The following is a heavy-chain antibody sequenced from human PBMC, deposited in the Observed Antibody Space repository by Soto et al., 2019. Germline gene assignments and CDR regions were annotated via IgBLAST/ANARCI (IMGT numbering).Heavy chain of an antibody. CDR2: IIPIFGTA. V-gene: IGHV1-69*06. J-gene: IGHJ6*02. Sequence: SVKVSCKASGGTFSSYAISWVRQAPGQGLEWMGGIIPIFGTANYAQKFQGRVTITADKSTSTAYMELSSLRSEDTAVYYCARVSDSGGYYYYYGMDVWGQGTTVTVS. D-gene: IGHD3-10*01. CDR3: ARVSDSGGYYYYYGMDV. CDR1: GGTFSSYA.